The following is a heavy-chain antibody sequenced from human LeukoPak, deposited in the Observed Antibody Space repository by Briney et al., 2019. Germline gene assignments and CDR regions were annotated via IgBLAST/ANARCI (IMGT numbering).Heavy chain of an antibody. V-gene: IGHV3-23*01. CDR3: AKDPYFWSQWGMGYFDY. CDR1: GFTFSSYA. D-gene: IGHD3-3*01. Sequence: GGSLRLSCAASGFTFSSYAMSWVRQAPGKGQEWVSAISGSGGSTYYADSVKGRFTISRDNSKNTLYLQMNSLRAKDTAVYYCAKDPYFWSQWGMGYFDYWGQGTLVTVSS. J-gene: IGHJ4*02. CDR2: ISGSGGST.